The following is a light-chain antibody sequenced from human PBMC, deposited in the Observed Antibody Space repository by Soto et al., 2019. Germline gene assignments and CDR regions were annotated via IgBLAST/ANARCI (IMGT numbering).Light chain of an antibody. Sequence: EIVLTQSPGTLSLSVGERATLSCRASQSINSGYLAWYQHKPGQAPTVLIYGASNRATGIPDRFSGSGSGTDFTLTISRLEPEDFAVYYFQEYETSATFGQGTKVDIK. CDR2: GAS. CDR1: QSINSGY. V-gene: IGKV3-20*01. CDR3: QEYETSAT. J-gene: IGKJ1*01.